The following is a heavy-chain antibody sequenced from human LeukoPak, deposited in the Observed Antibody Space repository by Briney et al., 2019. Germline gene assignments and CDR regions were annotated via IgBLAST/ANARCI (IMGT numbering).Heavy chain of an antibody. J-gene: IGHJ4*02. CDR1: DYTFTSYG. V-gene: IGHV1-18*01. CDR2: ISAYNGNT. CDR3: ASGDDGYFDRAPMSY. Sequence: GASVKVSCKPSDYTFTSYGISWVRQTPGQGLEWMGWISAYNGNTNYAQKLQGRVTMTADTSTSTAYMELRSLRSDDTAVYYCASGDDGYFDRAPMSYWGQGTLVTVSS. D-gene: IGHD3-9*01.